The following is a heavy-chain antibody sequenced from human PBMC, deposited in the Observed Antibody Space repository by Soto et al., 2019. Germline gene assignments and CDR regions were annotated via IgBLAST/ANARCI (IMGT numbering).Heavy chain of an antibody. J-gene: IGHJ5*02. CDR3: ARHLGLGDYVGWFDP. CDR1: GGSISSSSYY. D-gene: IGHD4-17*01. CDR2: IYYSGST. Sequence: SETLSLTCTVSGGSISSSSYYWGWIRQPPGKGLEWIGSIYYSGSTYYNPSLKSRVTISVDTSKNQFSLKLSSVTAADTAVYYCARHLGLGDYVGWFDPWGQGTLVTVSS. V-gene: IGHV4-39*01.